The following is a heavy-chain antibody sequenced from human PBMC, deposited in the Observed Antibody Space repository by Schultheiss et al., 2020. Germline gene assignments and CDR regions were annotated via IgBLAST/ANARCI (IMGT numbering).Heavy chain of an antibody. Sequence: GESLKISCAASGFTFSSYEMNWVRQAPGKGLEWVSYISSSGSTIYYADSVKGRFFISRDNSQNTVFLQMNSLTAEDTALYYCVRDRCTGGGCLAGDYWGQGALVTVSS. CDR1: GFTFSSYE. V-gene: IGHV3-48*03. CDR2: ISSSGSTI. J-gene: IGHJ4*02. D-gene: IGHD2-15*01. CDR3: VRDRCTGGGCLAGDY.